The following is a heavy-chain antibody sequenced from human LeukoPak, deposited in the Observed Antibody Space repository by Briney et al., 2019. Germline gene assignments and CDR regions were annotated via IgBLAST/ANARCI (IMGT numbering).Heavy chain of an antibody. J-gene: IGHJ6*03. D-gene: IGHD3-22*01. V-gene: IGHV1-69*05. CDR1: GGTFSSYA. CDR2: IIPIFGTA. CDR3: ARVRRGYYYMDV. Sequence: RASVKVSCKASGGTFSSYAISWVRQAPGQGLEWMGRIIPIFGTANYAQKFQGRVTITTDESTSTAYMELSSLRSEDTAVYYCARVRRGYYYMDVWGKGTTVTVSS.